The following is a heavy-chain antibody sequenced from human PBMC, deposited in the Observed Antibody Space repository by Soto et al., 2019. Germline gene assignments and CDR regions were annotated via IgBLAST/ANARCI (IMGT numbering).Heavy chain of an antibody. CDR1: GFTFSSYG. CDR3: AKDVHSGYESVDY. Sequence: QVQLVESGGGVVQPGRSLRLSCAASGFTFSSYGMHWVRQAPGKGLEWVAVISYDGSNKYYADSVKGRFTISRDNSKNTLYLQMNSLRAEDTAVYYCAKDVHSGYESVDYWGQGTLVTVSS. D-gene: IGHD5-12*01. CDR2: ISYDGSNK. V-gene: IGHV3-30*18. J-gene: IGHJ4*02.